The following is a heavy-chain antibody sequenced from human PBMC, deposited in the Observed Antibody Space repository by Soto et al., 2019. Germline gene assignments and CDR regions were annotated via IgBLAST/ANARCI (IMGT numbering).Heavy chain of an antibody. V-gene: IGHV3-9*01. D-gene: IGHD3-9*01. CDR2: ISWNSGSI. Sequence: GGSLRLSCAASGFTFDDYAMHWVRQAPGKGLEWVSGISWNSGSIGYADSVKGRFTISRDNAKNPLYLQMNSLRAEDTALYYCAKDKEDEYYDILTGSKTGPHYYYYYYMDVWGKGTTVTVSS. CDR1: GFTFDDYA. CDR3: AKDKEDEYYDILTGSKTGPHYYYYYYMDV. J-gene: IGHJ6*03.